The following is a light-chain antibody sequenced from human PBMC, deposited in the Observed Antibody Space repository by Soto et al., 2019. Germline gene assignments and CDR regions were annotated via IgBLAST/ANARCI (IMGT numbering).Light chain of an antibody. V-gene: IGLV2-14*01. J-gene: IGLJ1*01. CDR1: GSDVGGYNY. CDR3: CSYTSSSTYV. Sequence: QSALTQPASVSGSPGQSITISCTGTGSDVGGYNYVSWYQQYPGKAPKLMIYDVSTRPSGVSNRFSGSKSCNTAALIIFGRHAEDEADYYCCSYTSSSTYVFGNGTKLTVL. CDR2: DVS.